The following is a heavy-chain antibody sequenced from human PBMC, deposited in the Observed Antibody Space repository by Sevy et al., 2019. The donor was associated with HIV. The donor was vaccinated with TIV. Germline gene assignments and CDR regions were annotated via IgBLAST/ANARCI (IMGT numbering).Heavy chain of an antibody. CDR3: ARGGDFNDRSAKRDYDY. CDR2: IWNDGSDK. CDR1: GFTFSNYG. V-gene: IGHV3-33*01. J-gene: IGHJ4*02. Sequence: GGSLRLSCAASGFTFSNYGMHWVRQAPGKGLEWVAVIWNDGSDKYYADSVKGRFTISRDNSKNTLYLQMNSLRVEDTAVYFCARGGDFNDRSAKRDYDYWGQGTLVTVSS. D-gene: IGHD3-22*01.